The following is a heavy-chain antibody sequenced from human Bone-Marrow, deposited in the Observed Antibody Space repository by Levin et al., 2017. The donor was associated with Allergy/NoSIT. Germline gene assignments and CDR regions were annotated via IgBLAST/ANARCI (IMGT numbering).Heavy chain of an antibody. CDR2: ISAFGDPT. CDR3: AKRVFPGFWTGSSLEP. CDR1: GFTFGSYA. V-gene: IGHV3-23*01. J-gene: IGHJ5*02. D-gene: IGHD3/OR15-3a*01. Sequence: GGSLRLSCTASGFTFGSYAMTWVRQIPGKGLKWLSIISAFGDPTYYADSVKGRFTISRDNSNNTLYLQMNNLRGEDTAIYYCAKRVFPGFWTGSSLEPWGQGTLVTVSS.